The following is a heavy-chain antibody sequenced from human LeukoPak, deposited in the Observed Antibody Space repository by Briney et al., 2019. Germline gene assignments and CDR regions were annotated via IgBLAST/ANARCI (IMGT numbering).Heavy chain of an antibody. V-gene: IGHV4-31*03. Sequence: PSQTLSLTCTVSGGSISSGGYYWSWIRQHPGKGLEWIGYIYYSGSTYYNPSLKSRVTISVDTSKNQFCLKLSSVTAADTAVYYSVRSGDYEFFDYWGQGTLVTVSS. CDR3: VRSGDYEFFDY. J-gene: IGHJ4*02. CDR1: GGSISSGGYY. CDR2: IYYSGST. D-gene: IGHD4-17*01.